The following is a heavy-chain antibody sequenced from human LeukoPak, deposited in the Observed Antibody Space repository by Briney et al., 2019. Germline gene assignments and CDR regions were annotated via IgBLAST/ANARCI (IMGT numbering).Heavy chain of an antibody. CDR2: IYYSGCT. D-gene: IGHD3/OR15-3a*01. Sequence: PSETLSLTCTVSGGSISSYHWSWIRQPPGKGLEWNGYIYYSGCTNYNPSLMSRVTISVDTSKNQFSLRLSSVTAADTAVYYCARRSSFDLYFDYWGQGTLVTVSS. CDR1: GGSISSYH. CDR3: ARRSSFDLYFDY. J-gene: IGHJ4*02. V-gene: IGHV4-59*01.